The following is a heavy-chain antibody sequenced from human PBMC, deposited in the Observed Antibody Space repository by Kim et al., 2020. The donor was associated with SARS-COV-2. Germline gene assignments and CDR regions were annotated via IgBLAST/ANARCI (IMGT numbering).Heavy chain of an antibody. CDR2: ISGSGGST. D-gene: IGHD3-22*01. V-gene: IGHV3-23*01. J-gene: IGHJ4*02. CDR1: GFTFSNYA. CDR3: AKDRVSGGYYPGSFDY. Sequence: GGSLRLSCTASGFTFSNYAMSWVRQAPGKGLEWVSIISGSGGSTYYADSVKGRFTISRDNSKNTLYLQMNSLRAEDTAVYYCAKDRVSGGYYPGSFDYWGQGTLVTVSS.